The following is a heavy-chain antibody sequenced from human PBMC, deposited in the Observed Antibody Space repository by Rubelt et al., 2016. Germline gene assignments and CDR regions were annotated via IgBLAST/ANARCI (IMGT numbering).Heavy chain of an antibody. J-gene: IGHJ4*02. CDR1: GGTFSSYA. Sequence: QVQLVQSGAEVKKPGSSVKVSCKASGGTFSSYAISWVRQSPGQGLEWMGRIIPILGIANYAQKFQGRVTLTRDTSISTAYMELSRLRSDDTAVYYCARGERFDFWSGYSGYWGQGTLVTVSS. D-gene: IGHD3-3*01. CDR2: IIPILGIA. CDR3: ARGERFDFWSGYSGY. V-gene: IGHV1-69*09.